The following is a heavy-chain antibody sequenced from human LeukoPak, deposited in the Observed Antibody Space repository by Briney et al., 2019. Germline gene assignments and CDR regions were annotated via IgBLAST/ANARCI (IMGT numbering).Heavy chain of an antibody. V-gene: IGHV3-21*01. CDR2: ISSSSSYI. CDR1: GFTFSSYS. Sequence: PGGSLRLSCAASGFTFSSYSMNWVRQAPGKGLEWVSSISSSSSYIYYADSVKGRFTISRDNAKNSLYLQMNSLRAEDTAVYYCARGGPSRLRFLELLPADYYYGMDVWGQGTTVTVSS. J-gene: IGHJ6*02. CDR3: ARGGPSRLRFLELLPADYYYGMDV. D-gene: IGHD3-3*01.